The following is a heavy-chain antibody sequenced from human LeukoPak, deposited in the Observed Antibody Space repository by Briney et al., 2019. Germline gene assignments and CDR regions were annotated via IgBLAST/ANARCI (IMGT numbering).Heavy chain of an antibody. CDR1: GFTFSSYA. D-gene: IGHD2-2*01. Sequence: PGGSLRLSCAASGFTFSSYAMHWVRQAPGKGLEWVAVISYDGSNKYYADSVKGRFTISRDNSKNTLYLQMNSLRAEDTAVYYCAREAGHIPPEGIDYWGKGTLVTVSS. V-gene: IGHV3-30-3*01. CDR3: AREAGHIPPEGIDY. J-gene: IGHJ4*02. CDR2: ISYDGSNK.